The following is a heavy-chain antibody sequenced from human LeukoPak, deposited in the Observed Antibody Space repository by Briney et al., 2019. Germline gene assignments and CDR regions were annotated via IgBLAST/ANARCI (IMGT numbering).Heavy chain of an antibody. D-gene: IGHD3-10*01. J-gene: IGHJ4*02. CDR3: ARGFLADLSMVWVDY. CDR2: INWNGGST. V-gene: IGHV3-20*04. CDR1: GFSFDDYG. Sequence: SGGSLRLSCAASGFSFDDYGMSWVRQAPGQGLGWVSGINWNGGSTGYADSVKGRFTISRDNAKNSLYLQMSSLRAEDTALYYCARGFLADLSMVWVDYWGQGTLVTVSS.